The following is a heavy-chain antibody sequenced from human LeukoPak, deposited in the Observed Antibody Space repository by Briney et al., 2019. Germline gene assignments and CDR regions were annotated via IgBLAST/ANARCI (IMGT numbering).Heavy chain of an antibody. V-gene: IGHV3-48*03. CDR2: ISSSGSTI. J-gene: IGHJ6*02. Sequence: GGSLRLSCAASGFTFSSYKMNWVRQAPGKGLEWVSYISSSGSTIYYADSVKGRFTISRDNAKNSLYLQMNSLRAEDTAVYYCARDCSSTSCLSYYYYGMDVWGQGTTVTVSS. CDR1: GFTFSSYK. CDR3: ARDCSSTSCLSYYYYGMDV. D-gene: IGHD2-2*01.